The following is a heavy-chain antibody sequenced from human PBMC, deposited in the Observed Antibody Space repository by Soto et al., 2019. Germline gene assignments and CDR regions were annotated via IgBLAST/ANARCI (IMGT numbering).Heavy chain of an antibody. J-gene: IGHJ5*02. CDR3: ARDPRQNMITFGGDPNWFDP. CDR1: GYTFTSYG. D-gene: IGHD3-16*01. Sequence: ASVKVSCKAPGYTFTSYGISWVRQAPGQGLEWMGWTSAYNGNTNYAQKLQGRVTMTTDTSTSTAYMELRSLRSDDTAVYYCARDPRQNMITFGGDPNWFDPWGQGTLVTVSS. CDR2: TSAYNGNT. V-gene: IGHV1-18*01.